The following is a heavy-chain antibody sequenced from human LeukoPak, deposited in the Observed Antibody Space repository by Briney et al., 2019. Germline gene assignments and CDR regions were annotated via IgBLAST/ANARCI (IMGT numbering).Heavy chain of an antibody. J-gene: IGHJ4*02. CDR3: AGDKGWPTEASIDY. CDR1: GFAFSSYY. V-gene: IGHV3-7*01. D-gene: IGHD6-19*01. Sequence: GGSLRLSCATSGFAFSSYYMAWVRQAPGQGLEWLTNIKEDGSETYYVDAVQGRFTISRDNDKKSLYLQMNSLRVEDTAVYYCAGDKGWPTEASIDYWGQGTLVIVSS. CDR2: IKEDGSET.